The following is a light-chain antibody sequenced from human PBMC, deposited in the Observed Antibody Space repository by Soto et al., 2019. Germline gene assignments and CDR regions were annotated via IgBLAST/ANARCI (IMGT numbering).Light chain of an antibody. CDR2: EVS. CDR1: SSYRGGYNY. V-gene: IGLV2-14*01. CDR3: SSYANSIPLYV. Sequence: QSALNPPGPVSWAPGPANTLSFPGNSSYRGGYNYVSWYQQHPGKAPKLMIYEVSNRPSGISNRFSASKSGNTAFLTISGLQAEDEADYYCSSYANSIPLYVFGTGTKLTVL. J-gene: IGLJ1*01.